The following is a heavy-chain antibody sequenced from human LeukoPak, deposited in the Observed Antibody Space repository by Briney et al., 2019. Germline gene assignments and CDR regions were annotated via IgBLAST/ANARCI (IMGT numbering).Heavy chain of an antibody. CDR1: VYTFTSYD. D-gene: IGHD3-3*01. CDR2: MNPNSGNT. Sequence: ASVKVSCKASVYTFTSYDMNWVRQASGQGLEGVGWMNPNSGNTGYAQKFQGRVTMTRNTSISTAYMELSSLRSEDTAVYYCARADKTFWDFWSGYYIDWGRSGWFDPWGQGTLVTVSS. J-gene: IGHJ5*02. V-gene: IGHV1-8*01. CDR3: ARADKTFWDFWSGYYIDWGRSGWFDP.